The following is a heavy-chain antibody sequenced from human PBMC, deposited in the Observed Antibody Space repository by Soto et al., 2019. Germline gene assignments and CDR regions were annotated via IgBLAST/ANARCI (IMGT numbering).Heavy chain of an antibody. J-gene: IGHJ4*02. D-gene: IGHD7-27*01. V-gene: IGHV4-59*01. CDR2: IYYNGGT. Sequence: PSETLSLTCAVSGDSISNYNWGWIRQPPGKGLEWIGYIYYNGGTNYNPSLKSRVTISVDTSKSQFSLKLTSVTAADTAVYYCVSGEIYFDYWGQGTLVTVSS. CDR3: VSGEIYFDY. CDR1: GDSISNYN.